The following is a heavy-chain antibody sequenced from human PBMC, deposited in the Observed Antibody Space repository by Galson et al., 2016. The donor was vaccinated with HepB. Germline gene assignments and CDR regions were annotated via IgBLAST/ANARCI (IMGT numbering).Heavy chain of an antibody. CDR2: ISALHDQI. D-gene: IGHD3-10*01. Sequence: SLRLSCAGTGFIFSSYGMSWVRQAPGKGLEWVSVISALHDQIYYADSVKGRFTISRDNSKSRLFLQMSSLSAEDTATYYCVIMVRGISTGPFDYWGQGTLVVVSS. J-gene: IGHJ4*02. V-gene: IGHV3-23*01. CDR1: GFIFSSYG. CDR3: VIMVRGISTGPFDY.